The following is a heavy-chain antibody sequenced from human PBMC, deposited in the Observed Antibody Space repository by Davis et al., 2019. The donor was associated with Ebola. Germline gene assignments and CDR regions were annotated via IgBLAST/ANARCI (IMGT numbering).Heavy chain of an antibody. CDR2: ISYDGSNK. J-gene: IGHJ4*02. D-gene: IGHD5-12*01. Sequence: PGGSLRLSCAASGFTFSSYGMHWVRQAPGKGLEWVAVISYDGSNKYYADSVKGRFTISRDNSKNTLYLQMNSLRAEDTAVYYCAKDYAIVATREDGYWGQGTLVTVSS. CDR1: GFTFSSYG. V-gene: IGHV3-30*18. CDR3: AKDYAIVATREDGY.